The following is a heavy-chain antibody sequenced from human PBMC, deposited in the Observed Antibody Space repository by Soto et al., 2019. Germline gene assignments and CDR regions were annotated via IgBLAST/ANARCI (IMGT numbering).Heavy chain of an antibody. CDR3: ARDWYCSGCSCSHYFDY. V-gene: IGHV3-33*01. CDR2: IWYDGSNK. J-gene: IGHJ4*02. Sequence: QVQLVESGGGVVQPGRSLRLSCAASGFTFSSYGMHWVRQAPGKGLEWVAVIWYDGSNKYYADSVKGRFTISRDNSKNTLYLQMNSLRAEDTAVYYCARDWYCSGCSCSHYFDYWGQGTLVTVSS. CDR1: GFTFSSYG. D-gene: IGHD2-15*01.